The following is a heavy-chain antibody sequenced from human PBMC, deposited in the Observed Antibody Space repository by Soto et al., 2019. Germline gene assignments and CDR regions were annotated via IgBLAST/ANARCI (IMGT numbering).Heavy chain of an antibody. CDR2: IIPILGIA. CDR1: GGTFSSYT. CDR3: ARVFSTDYDILTGYYGYCDD. V-gene: IGHV1-69*02. J-gene: IGHJ4*02. D-gene: IGHD3-9*01. Sequence: SVKVSCKASGGTFSSYTISWVRQAPGQGLEWMGRIIPILGIANYAQKFQGRVTITADKSTSTAYMELSSLRSEDTAVYYCARVFSTDYDILTGYYGYCDDWGQGTLVTVS.